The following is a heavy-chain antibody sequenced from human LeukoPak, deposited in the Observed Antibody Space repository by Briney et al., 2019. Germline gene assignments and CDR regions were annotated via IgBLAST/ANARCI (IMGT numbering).Heavy chain of an antibody. V-gene: IGHV1-46*01. CDR2: INPSGGST. D-gene: IGHD6-13*01. CDR3: ASLIAAAGKGFDY. CDR1: GYTFTSYY. J-gene: IGHJ4*02. Sequence: ASVKVSCKASGYTFTSYYMHWVRQAPGQGLEWMGIINPSGGSTSYAQKFQGRVTMTRDTSTSTVYMELSSLRSEDTAVHYCASLIAAAGKGFDYWGQGTLVTVSS.